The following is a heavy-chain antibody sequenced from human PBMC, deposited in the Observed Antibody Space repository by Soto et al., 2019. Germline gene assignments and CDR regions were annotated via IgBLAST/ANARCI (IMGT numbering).Heavy chain of an antibody. Sequence: SVKVSCKASGGTFSSYAISWVRQAPGQGLERMGGIIPIFGTANYAQKFQGRVTITADESTSTAYMELSSLRSEDTAVYYCARCVFHDYGDYDSVESGMDVWGQGTTVTVSS. CDR1: GGTFSSYA. V-gene: IGHV1-69*13. CDR2: IIPIFGTA. D-gene: IGHD4-17*01. CDR3: ARCVFHDYGDYDSVESGMDV. J-gene: IGHJ6*02.